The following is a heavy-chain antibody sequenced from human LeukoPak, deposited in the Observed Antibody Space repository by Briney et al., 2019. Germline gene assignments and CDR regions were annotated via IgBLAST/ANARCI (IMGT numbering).Heavy chain of an antibody. V-gene: IGHV4-4*07. D-gene: IGHD6-13*01. CDR3: AASSRWYSDFDY. CDR1: GGSISSYY. Sequence: SETLSLTCTVSGGSISSYYWSWIRQPAGKGLEWIGRIYTSGSTNYNPSLKSRVTMSVDTSKNQFSLKLSSVTAADTAVYYCAASSRWYSDFDYWGQGTLVTVSS. J-gene: IGHJ4*02. CDR2: IYTSGST.